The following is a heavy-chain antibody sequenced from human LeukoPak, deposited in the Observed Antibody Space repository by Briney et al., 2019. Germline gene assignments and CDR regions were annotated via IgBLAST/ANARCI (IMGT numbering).Heavy chain of an antibody. Sequence: ASVKVSCKASGYTFTSYYMHWVRQAPGQGLEWMGIINPSGGSTSYAQKFQGRVTMTRDTSTSTVYMELSSLRSDDTAVYYCARVGLDDYFDYWGQGTLVTVSS. V-gene: IGHV1-46*01. CDR2: INPSGGST. J-gene: IGHJ4*02. CDR1: GYTFTSYY. D-gene: IGHD1-1*01. CDR3: ARVGLDDYFDY.